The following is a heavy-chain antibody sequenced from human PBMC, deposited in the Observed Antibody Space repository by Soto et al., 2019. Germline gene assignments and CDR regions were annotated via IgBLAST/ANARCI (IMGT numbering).Heavy chain of an antibody. V-gene: IGHV3-11*05. J-gene: IGHJ4*02. CDR1: GFTFRDYY. D-gene: IGHD3-10*01. Sequence: QVQLVESGGGLVKPGGSLRLSCAASGFTFRDYYMKWIRQAPGKGLEWVSYISGSSSHINYADSVKGRLTIYRDNAKNSLFLQMNDLRAEDTAVYYCARPRIDSESFYSDFDYWGQGTLVTVSS. CDR2: ISGSSSHI. CDR3: ARPRIDSESFYSDFDY.